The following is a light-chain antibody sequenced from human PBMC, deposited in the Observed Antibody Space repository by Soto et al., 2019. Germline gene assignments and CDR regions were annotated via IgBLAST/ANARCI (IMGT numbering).Light chain of an antibody. CDR2: DVH. J-gene: IGLJ2*01. Sequence: QSVLTQPASVSGSPGQSITISCAATSSDVGGYNSVSWYQHHPGKAPKLMVYDVHHRPSGVSNRFSGSKSGNTASLTISGLQAEDEADYYCSSYTSGNTFVFGGGTKLTVL. CDR3: SSYTSGNTFV. CDR1: SSDVGGYNS. V-gene: IGLV2-14*01.